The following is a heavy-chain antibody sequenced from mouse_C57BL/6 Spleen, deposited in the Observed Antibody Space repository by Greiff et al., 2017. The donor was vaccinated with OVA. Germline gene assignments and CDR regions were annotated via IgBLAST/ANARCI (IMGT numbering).Heavy chain of an antibody. CDR1: GFTFSSYA. J-gene: IGHJ1*03. CDR2: ISDGGSYT. CDR3: ARDYGSRYFDI. V-gene: IGHV5-4*03. D-gene: IGHD1-1*01. Sequence: EVMLVESGGGLVKPGGSLKLSCAASGFTFSSYAMSWVRQTPEKRLEWVATISDGGSYTYYPDNVKGRFTISRDNAKNNLYLQMSHLKSEDTAMYYCARDYGSRYFDIWDTGTTVTVSS.